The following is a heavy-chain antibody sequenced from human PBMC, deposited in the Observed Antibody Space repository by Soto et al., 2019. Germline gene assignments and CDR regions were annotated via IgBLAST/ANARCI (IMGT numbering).Heavy chain of an antibody. D-gene: IGHD3-16*02. Sequence: QVQLVQSGAEVKKPGSSVKVSCKASGGTFSSYAISWVRQAPGQGLEWMGGIIPISGTANYAQKFQGRVTITADESTSTANMELSSLRSEDTAVYYCARAHYDYVWGSYRHWGQGTLVTVSS. V-gene: IGHV1-69*01. CDR2: IIPISGTA. J-gene: IGHJ4*02. CDR3: ARAHYDYVWGSYRH. CDR1: GGTFSSYA.